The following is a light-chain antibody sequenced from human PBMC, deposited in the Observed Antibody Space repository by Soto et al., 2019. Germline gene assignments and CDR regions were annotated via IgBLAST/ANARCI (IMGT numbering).Light chain of an antibody. J-gene: IGKJ5*01. CDR2: EAY. Sequence: ETVLTQSPSSLSLSPGERATLSCRASQSVSTSLAWYQQKPGQAPRLLIHEAYRRATGVPARFSGSGSGTDFTLTISSLEHEDSAVYYCHQRSNWPLLTFGQGTRLEIK. CDR1: QSVSTS. CDR3: HQRSNWPLLT. V-gene: IGKV3-11*01.